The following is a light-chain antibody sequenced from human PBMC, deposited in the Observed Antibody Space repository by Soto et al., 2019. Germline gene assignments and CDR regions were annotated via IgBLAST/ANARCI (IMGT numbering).Light chain of an antibody. CDR1: WDIGSD. Sequence: IQSTQGPSSVSAAVGDMITITCRVSWDIGSDLSWYQKKPGKAPTLLIYAASNLQSGVPSRFRGSRSGTEFTLTVSSLQPEDFATYYCLQDNDDSWTFGQGTKV. J-gene: IGKJ1*01. V-gene: IGKV1-6*01. CDR3: LQDNDDSWT. CDR2: AAS.